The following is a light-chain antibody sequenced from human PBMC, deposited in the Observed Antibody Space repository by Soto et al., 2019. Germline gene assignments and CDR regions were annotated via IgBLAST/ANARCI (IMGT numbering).Light chain of an antibody. CDR3: AAWDDNLNVV. CDR2: MND. V-gene: IGLV1-44*01. CDR1: TSNIGRNS. Sequence: QSVLTQAPSVSGAPERSVTISCSGGTSNIGRNSVNWYQQFPGTAPKLLIYMNDRRPSGVPDRFSAFRSGASASLAISGLQSEDGATYYCAAWDDNLNVVFGGGTKVTVL. J-gene: IGLJ2*01.